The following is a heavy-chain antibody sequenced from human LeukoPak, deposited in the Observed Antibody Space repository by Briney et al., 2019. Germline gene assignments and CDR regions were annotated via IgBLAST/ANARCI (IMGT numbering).Heavy chain of an antibody. V-gene: IGHV3-74*01. CDR2: INIDGNTT. CDR1: GLKFSNYW. J-gene: IGHJ4*02. Sequence: GGSLRLSCAASGLKFSNYWLTWVRQAPGKGLVWVSHINIDGNTTTYADSVKGRFTISRDNAKNTLYLQLNSLRAEDTAMYYCARSSLDYWGQGTLVTVSS. CDR3: ARSSLDY.